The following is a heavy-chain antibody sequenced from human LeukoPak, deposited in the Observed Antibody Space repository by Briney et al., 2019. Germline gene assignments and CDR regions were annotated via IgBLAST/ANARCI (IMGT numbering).Heavy chain of an antibody. D-gene: IGHD5-12*01. V-gene: IGHV4-4*07. CDR3: ARSGYDRYYYYMDV. CDR2: IYTSGST. Sequence: SETLSLTCTVSGGSISSYYWGWIRQPAGKGLEWIGRIYTSGSTNYNPSPKSRVTMSVDTSKNQFSLKLSSVTAADTAVYYCARSGYDRYYYYMDVWGKGTTVTVSS. CDR1: GGSISSYY. J-gene: IGHJ6*03.